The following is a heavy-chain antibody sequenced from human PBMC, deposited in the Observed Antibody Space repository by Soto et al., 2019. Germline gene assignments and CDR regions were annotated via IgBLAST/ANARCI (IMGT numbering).Heavy chain of an antibody. D-gene: IGHD2-2*01. J-gene: IGHJ6*02. CDR2: IIPIFGTA. V-gene: IGHV1-69*13. CDR1: GGTFSSYA. Sequence: ASVKVSCKASGGTFSSYAISWVRQAPGQGLEWMGGIIPIFGTANYAQKFQGRVTITADESTSTAYMELSSLRSEGTAVYYCATADIVVVPDNYYYYGMDVWGQGTTVTVSS. CDR3: ATADIVVVPDNYYYYGMDV.